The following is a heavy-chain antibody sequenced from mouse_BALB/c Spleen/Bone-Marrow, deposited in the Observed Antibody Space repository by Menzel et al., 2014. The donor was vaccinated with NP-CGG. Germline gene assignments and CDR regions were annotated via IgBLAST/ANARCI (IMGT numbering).Heavy chain of an antibody. CDR3: ARSGSSSGYFDY. CDR2: ISSGSSTV. D-gene: IGHD1-1*01. J-gene: IGHJ2*01. CDR1: GFTFSSFG. Sequence: EVMLVESGGGLVQPGGSRKLSCAASGFTFSSFGMHWVRQAPEKGLEWAAYISSGSSTVYYADKVMGRFTISRDNPKNTLFLQMTSLRSEDTAMYYCARSGSSSGYFDYWGQGTTLTVSS. V-gene: IGHV5-17*02.